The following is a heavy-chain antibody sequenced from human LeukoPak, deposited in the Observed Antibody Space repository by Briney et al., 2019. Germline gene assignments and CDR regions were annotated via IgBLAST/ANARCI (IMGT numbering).Heavy chain of an antibody. D-gene: IGHD2-21*02. Sequence: RASVKVSCKASGYTFTNYTIIWVRQAPVQGLEWMGWITTYNGNTNYAQKLQGRVTMTTDTSTSTAYMELRSLRSDDTAVYYCARGRDVDYWGQGTLVTVSS. CDR1: GYTFTNYT. CDR2: ITTYNGNT. CDR3: ARGRDVDY. J-gene: IGHJ4*02. V-gene: IGHV1-18*01.